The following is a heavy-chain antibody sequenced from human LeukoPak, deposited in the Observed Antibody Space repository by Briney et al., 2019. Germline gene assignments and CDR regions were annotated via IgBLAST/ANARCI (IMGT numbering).Heavy chain of an antibody. Sequence: ASVKVSCKASGYAFSNYGISWGRQAPGQGLGWVGWGSAYNGNTNYAQKLQGRVTMPTDTSTSTAYMELRSLRSDDTAVYYCARDVRQQLDYWGQGTLVTVSS. CDR3: ARDVRQQLDY. J-gene: IGHJ4*02. V-gene: IGHV1-18*01. CDR1: GYAFSNYG. D-gene: IGHD6-13*01. CDR2: GSAYNGNT.